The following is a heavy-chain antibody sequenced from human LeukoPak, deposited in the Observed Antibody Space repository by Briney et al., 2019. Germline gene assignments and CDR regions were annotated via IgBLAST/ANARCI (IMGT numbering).Heavy chain of an antibody. J-gene: IGHJ4*02. Sequence: GGSLRLSCAASGFTFSRNWIHWVRQAPGKGLVWVSRINSDGSTTTYADFVKGRFTISRDNAKNTLYLQMNSLRAEDTAVYYCARELPFDYWGQGTLVTVSS. CDR2: INSDGSTT. V-gene: IGHV3-74*01. CDR3: ARELPFDY. D-gene: IGHD2-21*02. CDR1: GFTFSRNW.